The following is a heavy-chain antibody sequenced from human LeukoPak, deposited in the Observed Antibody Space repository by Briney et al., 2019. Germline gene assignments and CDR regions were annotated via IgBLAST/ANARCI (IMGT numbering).Heavy chain of an antibody. Sequence: PGGSLRLSCAASGFTFSDYYMTWIRQAPGKGLEWPSYISGSGSTIFYADSVRGRFTISRDNAKNSLYLQMNTLRAEDTAVYYCARTSIAEPVDYWGQGTLVTVSS. J-gene: IGHJ4*02. CDR2: ISGSGSTI. CDR1: GFTFSDYY. D-gene: IGHD1-26*01. CDR3: ARTSIAEPVDY. V-gene: IGHV3-11*01.